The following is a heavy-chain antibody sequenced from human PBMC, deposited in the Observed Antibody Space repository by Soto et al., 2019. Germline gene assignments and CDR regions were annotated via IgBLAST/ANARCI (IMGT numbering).Heavy chain of an antibody. J-gene: IGHJ3*02. Sequence: GGSLRLSCAASGFAFSSHPMSWVRQAPEKGLEWVAGISDGGDLTYNADSVRGRFTISRDNSRNTLYLQMNSLRAEDTAVYYCARRVIGSSRAFDIWGQGAMVTVSS. V-gene: IGHV3-23*01. CDR3: ARRVIGSSRAFDI. D-gene: IGHD3-10*01. CDR2: ISDGGDLT. CDR1: GFAFSSHP.